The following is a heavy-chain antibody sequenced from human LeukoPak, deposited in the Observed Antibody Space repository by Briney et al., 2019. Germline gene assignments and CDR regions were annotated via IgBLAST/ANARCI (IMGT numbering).Heavy chain of an antibody. V-gene: IGHV3-64*02. Sequence: GGSLRLSCVASGFTFYNYAMHWVRQAPGKGLEYVSAIGGNGDTSYYADSVKGRFTISRDNSKNTVYLQLGSLRTEDMAVYYCATRHEYNYPYWGQGTLVTVSS. CDR2: IGGNGDTS. D-gene: IGHD1-1*01. CDR3: ATRHEYNYPY. CDR1: GFTFYNYA. J-gene: IGHJ4*02.